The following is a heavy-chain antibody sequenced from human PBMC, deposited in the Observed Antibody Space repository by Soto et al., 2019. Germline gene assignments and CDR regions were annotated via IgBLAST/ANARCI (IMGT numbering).Heavy chain of an antibody. CDR1: GDSVSSNIAA. CDR3: ARGDTRSFQGSLWFDP. Sequence: PSQTLSVTCAISGDSVSSNIAAWNWIRQSPSRGLEWLGRTYYRSKWYNEYAESLKSRISITPDTSQNHFSLQLHSVTPEDTAVYYCARGDTRSFQGSLWFDPWGQGTLVTVSS. CDR2: TYYRSKWYN. J-gene: IGHJ5*02. D-gene: IGHD2-2*01. V-gene: IGHV6-1*01.